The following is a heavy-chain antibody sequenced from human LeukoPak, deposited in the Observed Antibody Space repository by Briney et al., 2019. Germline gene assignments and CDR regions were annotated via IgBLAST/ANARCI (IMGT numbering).Heavy chain of an antibody. CDR3: AREQGNQLQGPGGCFDY. CDR1: GGTFSSYA. J-gene: IGHJ4*02. V-gene: IGHV1-69*04. D-gene: IGHD1-14*01. CDR2: IIPILGIA. Sequence: SVKVSCKASGGTFSSYAISWVRQAPGQGLEWMGRIIPILGIANYAQKFHGRVTITADKSTSTAYMELSSLRSEDTAVYYCAREQGNQLQGPGGCFDYWGQGTLVTVSS.